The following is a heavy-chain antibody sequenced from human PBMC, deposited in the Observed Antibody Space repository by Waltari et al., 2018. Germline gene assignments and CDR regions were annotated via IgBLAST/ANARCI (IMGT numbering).Heavy chain of an antibody. V-gene: IGHV1-69*01. CDR1: GGTFSSYA. CDR3: AHSDYRSSWYTMDV. D-gene: IGHD6-13*01. J-gene: IGHJ6*02. Sequence: QVQLVQSGAEVKKPGSSVKVSCKASGGTFSSYAISWVRQAPGQGLEWMRGIVPNFGTANDAQKFQGRVTITADESTSTAYMELTSLTADDTAVYYCAHSDYRSSWYTMDVWGQGTTVSVSS. CDR2: IVPNFGTA.